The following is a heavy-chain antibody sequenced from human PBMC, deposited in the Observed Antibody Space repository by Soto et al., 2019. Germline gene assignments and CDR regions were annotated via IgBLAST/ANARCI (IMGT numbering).Heavy chain of an antibody. V-gene: IGHV1-46*03. J-gene: IGHJ3*01. CDR3: TRSIITTAGTDAFDL. Sequence: QVQLVQSGAEVKKPGASVRVSCKASGYTFTSYYMHWVRQAPGQGPEWMGMINPSSGGTDYAQKFQGRVTMTRDTSTTTVYMELRSLSSEDTAVYYCTRSIITTAGTDAFDLWCQGTLVTVSS. D-gene: IGHD6-13*01. CDR2: INPSSGGT. CDR1: GYTFTSYY.